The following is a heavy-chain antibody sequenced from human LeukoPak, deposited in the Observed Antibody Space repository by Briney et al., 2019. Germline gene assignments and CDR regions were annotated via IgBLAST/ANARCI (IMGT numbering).Heavy chain of an antibody. CDR2: IIPIFGTA. Sequence: LVKVSCKASGGTFSSYAISWVRQAPGQGLEWMGGIIPIFGTANYAQKFQGRVTITADESTSTAYMELSSLRSEDTAVYYCARDDKKYYYDSSGSPSWGQGTLVTVSS. CDR3: ARDDKKYYYDSSGSPS. V-gene: IGHV1-69*13. CDR1: GGTFSSYA. J-gene: IGHJ4*02. D-gene: IGHD3-22*01.